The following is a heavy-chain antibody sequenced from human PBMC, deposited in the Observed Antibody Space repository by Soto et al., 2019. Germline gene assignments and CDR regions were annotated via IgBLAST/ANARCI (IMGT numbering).Heavy chain of an antibody. J-gene: IGHJ6*02. CDR1: GYTFTSYA. Sequence: ASVKVSCKASGYTFTSYAMHWVRQAPGQRLEWMGWINAGNGNTKYSQKFQGRVTITRDTSASTAYMELSSLRSEDTAVYYCARNGGLYVEYYYYGMDVWGQGTTVTVSS. CDR3: ARNGGLYVEYYYYGMDV. V-gene: IGHV1-3*01. CDR2: INAGNGNT. D-gene: IGHD2-2*02.